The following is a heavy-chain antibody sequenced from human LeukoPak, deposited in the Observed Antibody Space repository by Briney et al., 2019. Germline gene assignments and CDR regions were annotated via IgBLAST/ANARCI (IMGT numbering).Heavy chain of an antibody. CDR3: ARTPGYSSGWIDY. CDR2: IYYSGST. CDR1: GGSISSYY. V-gene: IGHV4-59*01. Sequence: SETLSLTCNVSGGSISSYYWSWIRQPPGKGLEWIGYIYYSGSTNYNPSLKSRVTISVDTSKNQFSLKLSSVTAADTAVYYCARTPGYSSGWIDYWGQGTLVTVSS. D-gene: IGHD6-19*01. J-gene: IGHJ4*02.